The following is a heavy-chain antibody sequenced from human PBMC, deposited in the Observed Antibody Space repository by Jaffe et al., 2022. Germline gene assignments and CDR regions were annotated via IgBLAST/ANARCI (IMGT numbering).Heavy chain of an antibody. CDR3: ARLGADDAFDI. Sequence: QVQLQESGPGLVKPSETLSLTCAVSGYSISSGYYWGWIRQPPGKGLEWIGSIYHSGSTYYNPSLKSRVTISVDTSKNQFSLKLSSVTAADTAVYYCARLGADDAFDIWGQGTMVTVSS. CDR1: GYSISSGYY. V-gene: IGHV4-38-2*01. J-gene: IGHJ3*02. D-gene: IGHD1-26*01. CDR2: IYHSGST.